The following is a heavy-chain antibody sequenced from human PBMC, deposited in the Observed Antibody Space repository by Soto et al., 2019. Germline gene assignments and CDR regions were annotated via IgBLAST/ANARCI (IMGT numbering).Heavy chain of an antibody. CDR1: GGSFSDYY. J-gene: IGHJ5*02. CDR3: ARGNWFDP. CDR2: INHSGST. V-gene: IGHV4-34*01. Sequence: PSETLSLACAVYGGSFSDYYWNWIRQPPGKGLEWIGEINHSGSTSYNPSLKSRVTISVDTSKNQFSLKLSSVTAADTAVYYCARGNWFDPWGQGTLVTVSS.